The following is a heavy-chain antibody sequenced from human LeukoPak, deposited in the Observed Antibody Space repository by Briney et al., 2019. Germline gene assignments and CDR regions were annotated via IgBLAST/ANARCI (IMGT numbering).Heavy chain of an antibody. Sequence: GGSLRLSCAASGFTFSSYEMNWVRQAPGKGLEWVSSISSSSSYIYYADSVKGRFTISRDNAKNSLYLQMNSLRAEDTAVYYCARAMGSGFLNWFDPWGQGTLVTVSS. CDR3: ARAMGSGFLNWFDP. J-gene: IGHJ5*02. V-gene: IGHV3-21*01. CDR2: ISSSSSYI. CDR1: GFTFSSYE. D-gene: IGHD5-12*01.